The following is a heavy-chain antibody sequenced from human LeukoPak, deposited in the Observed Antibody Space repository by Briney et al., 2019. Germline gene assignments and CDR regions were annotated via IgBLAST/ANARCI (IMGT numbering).Heavy chain of an antibody. CDR2: ISSGSTTT. J-gene: IGHJ4*02. Sequence: GGSLRLSCAGSGFTFSSYSMQWVRQDPGKGLEWISYISSGSTTTYYADFVKGRFTISRDNAKNSLYLQMNSLRAEDTAVYYCARDLTGSFDYWGQGTLFTVSS. D-gene: IGHD3-9*01. CDR3: ARDLTGSFDY. CDR1: GFTFSSYS. V-gene: IGHV3-48*01.